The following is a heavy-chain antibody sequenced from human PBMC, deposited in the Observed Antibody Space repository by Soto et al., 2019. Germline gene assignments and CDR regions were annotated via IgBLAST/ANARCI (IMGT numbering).Heavy chain of an antibody. J-gene: IGHJ6*02. CDR1: GGSISSSGYY. CDR3: ARDEYCHTGSCRFMDV. V-gene: IGHV4-39*02. CDR2: IYYSGST. Sequence: SETLSLTCTVSGGSISSSGYYWGWIRQPPGKGLEWIGTIYYSGSTYYNPSLKSRVTISVDTSKNQFSLKLSSVTAADTAVYYCARDEYCHTGSCRFMDVWGQGTTVTVSS. D-gene: IGHD2-15*01.